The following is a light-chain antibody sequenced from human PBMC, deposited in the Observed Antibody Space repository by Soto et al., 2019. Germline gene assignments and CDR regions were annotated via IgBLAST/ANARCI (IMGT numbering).Light chain of an antibody. CDR3: SSSAGIYHYLV. CDR2: DVT. Sequence: QSALTQPRSVSGSPGQSVTISCTGTSSDVGRYNYVSWYQQHPGKAPKLIIYDVTKRPSGVPDRFSGSKSGNTASLTISGLQTEDEAFYYCSSSAGIYHYLVFGGGTKLTVL. J-gene: IGLJ3*02. V-gene: IGLV2-11*01. CDR1: SSDVGRYNY.